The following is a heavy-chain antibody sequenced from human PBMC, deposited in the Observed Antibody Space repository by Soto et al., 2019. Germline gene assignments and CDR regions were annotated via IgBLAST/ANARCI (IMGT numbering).Heavy chain of an antibody. CDR2: IKHDGSEK. D-gene: IGHD6-13*01. CDR1: GFTFSSYW. Sequence: EVQLVESGGGLVQPGGSLRLSCAASGFTFSSYWMTWVRQAPGKGLEWVANIKHDGSEKSYVDSVKGRFTMSRDNAKNSLYLQMYSLRAEDTAVYYCARYTSSLDYWGQGTLVTVSS. V-gene: IGHV3-7*01. CDR3: ARYTSSLDY. J-gene: IGHJ4*02.